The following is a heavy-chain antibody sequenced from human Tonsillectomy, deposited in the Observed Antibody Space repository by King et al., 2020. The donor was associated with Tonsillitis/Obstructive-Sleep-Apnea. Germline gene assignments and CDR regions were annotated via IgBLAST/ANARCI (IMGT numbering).Heavy chain of an antibody. D-gene: IGHD1-26*01. CDR2: ISAYSDKT. V-gene: IGHV1-18*01. J-gene: IGHJ4*02. CDR3: AREAAPTSLSYRHFDY. Sequence: QLVQSGAEVKKTGASVKVSCKASGYTFIRYGISWVRQAPGQGLEWMGWISAYSDKTNYAQKVQGRVTMTTDTSTRTAYMELTSLRSDDTAVYYCAREAAPTSLSYRHFDYWGQGTLVTVSS. CDR1: GYTFIRYG.